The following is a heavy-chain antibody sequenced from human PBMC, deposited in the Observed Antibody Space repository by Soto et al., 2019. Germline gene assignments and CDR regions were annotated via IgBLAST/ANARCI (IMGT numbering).Heavy chain of an antibody. CDR1: GYTFTSYA. CDR2: INAGNGNT. Sequence: QVQLVQSGAEVKKPGASVKVSCKASGYTFTSYAMHWVRQAPGQRLEWMGWINAGNGNTKYSQKFQGRVTITRDTSASTAYMELSRLRSEDTAVYYCARALKDSSGYYPPGYWGQGTLVTVSS. D-gene: IGHD3-22*01. V-gene: IGHV1-3*01. J-gene: IGHJ4*02. CDR3: ARALKDSSGYYPPGY.